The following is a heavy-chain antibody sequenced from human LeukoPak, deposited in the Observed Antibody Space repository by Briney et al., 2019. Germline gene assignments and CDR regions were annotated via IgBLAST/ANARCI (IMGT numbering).Heavy chain of an antibody. CDR2: TYYRSTWYN. V-gene: IGHV6-1*01. J-gene: IGHJ5*02. CDR3: ARRLTQYDCFDP. CDR1: GDSVSSNSVT. Sequence: SQTLSLTCATSGDSVSSNSVTWNWIRQSPSRGLEWLGRTYYRSTWYNDYAVSVRGRVTVNPDTSKNQFSLHLNSVTPEDTAVYYCARRLTQYDCFDPWGQGILVTVSS. D-gene: IGHD2-2*01.